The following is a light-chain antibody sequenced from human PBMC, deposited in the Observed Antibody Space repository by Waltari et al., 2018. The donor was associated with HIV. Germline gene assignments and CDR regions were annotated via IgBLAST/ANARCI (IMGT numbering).Light chain of an antibody. CDR1: SGNNGSKS. CDR3: ATWDDLLSGRV. J-gene: IGLJ3*02. V-gene: IGLV1-47*01. Sequence: QSVLTQPSSASGTPGQRATMSCSGTSGNNGSKSLTLYQQFPGTATNLLLLRSAERPSGVPDRFSGSKSGTAATLSISGLRAEDEGIYYCATWDDLLSGRVFGGGTKLSVL. CDR2: RSA.